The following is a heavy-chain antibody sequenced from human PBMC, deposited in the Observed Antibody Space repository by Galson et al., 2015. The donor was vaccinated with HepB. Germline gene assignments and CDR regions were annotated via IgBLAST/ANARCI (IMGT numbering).Heavy chain of an antibody. Sequence: LSLTCTVSGDFIGDSISNSFWSWVRQPPGRGLEWIGYIFYTGSTFYNPSLESRVTISLDTSRNQFSLKVNSVTAADTAVYYWARRATLNGVLENWFYPWGQGSLVTVSS. J-gene: IGHJ5*02. V-gene: IGHV4-59*08. D-gene: IGHD3-3*01. CDR3: ARRATLNGVLENWFYP. CDR1: GDFIGDSISNSF. CDR2: IFYTGST.